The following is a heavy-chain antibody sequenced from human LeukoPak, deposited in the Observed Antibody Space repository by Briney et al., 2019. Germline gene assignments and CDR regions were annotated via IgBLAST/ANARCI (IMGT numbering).Heavy chain of an antibody. V-gene: IGHV1-18*01. D-gene: IGHD2-8*01. CDR1: GYTFTSYG. CDR2: ISAYNGNT. Sequence: GASVKVSCKAYGYTFTSYGISWVRQAPGQGLEWMGWISAYNGNTNYAQKFQGRVTMIIDTCTSTAYMELRSLRSDDTAVYYCARDRDILGIVLKWDTIPYDYWGQGTLVTVSS. J-gene: IGHJ4*02. CDR3: ARDRDILGIVLKWDTIPYDY.